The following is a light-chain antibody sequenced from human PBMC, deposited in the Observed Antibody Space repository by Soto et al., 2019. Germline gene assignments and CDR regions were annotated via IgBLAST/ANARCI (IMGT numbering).Light chain of an antibody. J-gene: IGKJ1*01. CDR2: GAS. V-gene: IGKV3-20*01. CDR3: QQYGSSPRT. Sequence: EIVLTQSPGTLSLSPGERATLSCRASQSVSSSYLAWYQQKPGLAPRLLIYGASSRATGIPDRFSGSGSGKDFTLTIIRLEPEDFAVYYCQQYGSSPRTFGQGTKVDIK. CDR1: QSVSSSY.